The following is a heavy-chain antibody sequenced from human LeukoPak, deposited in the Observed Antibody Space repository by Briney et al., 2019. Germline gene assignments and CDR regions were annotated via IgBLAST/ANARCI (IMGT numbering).Heavy chain of an antibody. D-gene: IGHD3-10*01. J-gene: IGHJ3*02. CDR1: GFTFSSYE. Sequence: GGSLRLSCAASGFTFSSYEMNWVRQAPGKGLECISYISSSGSTIYYADSVKGRFTISRDNAKNSLYLQMNSLRAEDTAVYYCARAYGSGSFDDAFDIWGQGTMVTDSP. CDR3: ARAYGSGSFDDAFDI. V-gene: IGHV3-48*03. CDR2: ISSSGSTI.